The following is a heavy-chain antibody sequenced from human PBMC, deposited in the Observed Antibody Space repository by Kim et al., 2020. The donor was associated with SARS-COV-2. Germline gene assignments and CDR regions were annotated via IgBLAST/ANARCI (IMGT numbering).Heavy chain of an antibody. J-gene: IGHJ5*02. CDR1: GGTFSSYA. Sequence: SVKVSCKASGGTFSSYAISWVRQAPGQGLEWMGGIIPIFGTANYAQKFQGRVTITADESTSTAYMELSSLRSEDTAVYYCARDQGGPYCSSTSCHYNWFDPWGQGTLVTVSS. CDR2: IIPIFGTA. CDR3: ARDQGGPYCSSTSCHYNWFDP. D-gene: IGHD2-2*01. V-gene: IGHV1-69*13.